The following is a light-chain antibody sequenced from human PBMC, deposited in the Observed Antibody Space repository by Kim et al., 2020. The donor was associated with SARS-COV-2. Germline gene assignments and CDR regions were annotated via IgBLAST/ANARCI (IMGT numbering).Light chain of an antibody. CDR1: QSINSW. Sequence: DIQMTQSPSTLSASVGDRVTITCRASQSINSWLAWYQQKPGKAPKLLIYDASSLESGVPSRFSGSGSGTEFTLTISSLQPDDFATYYCQQYHSHSWTFGQGTKVDIK. J-gene: IGKJ1*01. CDR3: QQYHSHSWT. V-gene: IGKV1-5*01. CDR2: DAS.